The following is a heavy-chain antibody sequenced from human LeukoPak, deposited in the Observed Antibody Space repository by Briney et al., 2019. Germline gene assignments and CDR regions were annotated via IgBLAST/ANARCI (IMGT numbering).Heavy chain of an antibody. CDR1: GGSISSYY. CDR3: ARDGGSSGWYEGYFDY. CDR2: IYYSGST. D-gene: IGHD6-19*01. J-gene: IGHJ4*01. Sequence: PSETLSLTCTVSGGSISSYYWSWIRQPPGKGLEWIGYIYYSGSTNYNPSLKSRVTISVDTSKNQFSLKLSSVTAADTAVYYCARDGGSSGWYEGYFDYWGQEPWSPSPQ. V-gene: IGHV4-59*01.